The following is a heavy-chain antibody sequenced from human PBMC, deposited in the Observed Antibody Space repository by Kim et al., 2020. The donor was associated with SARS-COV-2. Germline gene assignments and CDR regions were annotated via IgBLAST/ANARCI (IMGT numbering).Heavy chain of an antibody. CDR1: GFTFDDYA. CDR3: AKDIAYYYDSSGYQSAFDI. J-gene: IGHJ3*02. V-gene: IGHV3-9*01. CDR2: ISWNSGSI. D-gene: IGHD3-22*01. Sequence: GGSLRLSCAASGFTFDDYAMHWVRQAPGKGLEWVSGISWNSGSIGYADSVKGRFTISRDNTKNSLYLQMNSLRAEDTALYYCAKDIAYYYDSSGYQSAFDIWGQGTMVTVSS.